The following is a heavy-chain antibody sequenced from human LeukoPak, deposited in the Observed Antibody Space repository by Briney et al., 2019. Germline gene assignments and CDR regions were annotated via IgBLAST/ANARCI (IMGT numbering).Heavy chain of an antibody. CDR3: AKDSTVSGSYYGMDI. CDR1: GFTFSSYA. J-gene: IGHJ6*02. V-gene: IGHV3-23*01. D-gene: IGHD3-22*01. Sequence: PGGSLRLSCAASGFTFSSYAMSWVRQAPGKGLEWVSAINGGNSSTYYADSVKGRFTISRDNSKNTLYLQMNGLRAEDTAVYYCAKDSTVSGSYYGMDIWGQGTTVTVSS. CDR2: INGGNSST.